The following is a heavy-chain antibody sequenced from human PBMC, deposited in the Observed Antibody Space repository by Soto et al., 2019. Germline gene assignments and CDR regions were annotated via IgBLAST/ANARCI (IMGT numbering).Heavy chain of an antibody. CDR2: ISSSSSYI. D-gene: IGHD3-22*01. CDR1: GFTFSSYS. CDR3: AKSMIVVVTTHWYFDL. V-gene: IGHV3-21*04. Sequence: GSLRLSCAASGFTFSSYSMNWVRQAPGKGLEWVSSISSSSSYIYYADSVKGRFTISRDNAKNTLYLQMNSLRAEDTAVYYCAKSMIVVVTTHWYFDLWGRGTLVTVSS. J-gene: IGHJ2*01.